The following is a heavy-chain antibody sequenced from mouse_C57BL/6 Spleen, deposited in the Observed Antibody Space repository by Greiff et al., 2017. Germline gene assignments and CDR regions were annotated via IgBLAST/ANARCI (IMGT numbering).Heavy chain of an antibody. D-gene: IGHD2-1*01. J-gene: IGHJ3*01. CDR1: GYTFTSYW. CDR3: ARSGNCVCWFAY. V-gene: IGHV1-53*01. Sequence: VQLQQPGTELVKPGASVKLSCKASGYTFTSYWMHWVKQRPGQGLEWIGNINPSNGGTNYNEKFKSKATLTVDKSSSAAYLQHSSLTSEDSAVYYCARSGNCVCWFAYWGQGTLVTVSA. CDR2: INPSNGGT.